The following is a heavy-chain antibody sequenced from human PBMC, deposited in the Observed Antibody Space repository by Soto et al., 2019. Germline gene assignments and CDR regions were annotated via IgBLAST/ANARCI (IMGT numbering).Heavy chain of an antibody. CDR1: GFTFSSYG. CDR2: IWYDGSNK. CDR3: ARDSHPPSGYYYGSNPYYYYYGMDV. J-gene: IGHJ6*02. V-gene: IGHV3-33*01. D-gene: IGHD3-22*01. Sequence: HPGGSLRLSCAASGFTFSSYGMHWVRQAPGKGLEWVAVIWYDGSNKYYADSVKGRFTISRDNSKNTLYLQMNSLRAEDTAVYYCARDSHPPSGYYYGSNPYYYYYGMDVWGQGTTVTVSS.